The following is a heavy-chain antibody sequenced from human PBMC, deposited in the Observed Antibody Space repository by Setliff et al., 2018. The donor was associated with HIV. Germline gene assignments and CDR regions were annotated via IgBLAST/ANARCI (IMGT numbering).Heavy chain of an antibody. CDR2: FDPEDGET. V-gene: IGHV1-24*01. D-gene: IGHD1-26*01. CDR1: GYTLTELS. Sequence: ASVKVSCKVSGYTLTELSMHWVRQAPGKGLEWMGGFDPEDGETIYAQKFQDRVTMTEDTSTDTAYMELSSLRSEDTAVYYCATARSSGRYGYYYYMDVWGKGTTVTVSS. CDR3: ATARSSGRYGYYYYMDV. J-gene: IGHJ6*03.